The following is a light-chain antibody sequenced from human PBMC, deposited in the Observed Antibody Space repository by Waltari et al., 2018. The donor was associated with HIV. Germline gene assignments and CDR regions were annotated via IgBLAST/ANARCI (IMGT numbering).Light chain of an antibody. J-gene: IGLJ1*01. CDR2: KNS. V-gene: IGLV1-47*01. Sequence: QSVLTQPPSASGAPGQRVTISCSGGNSNIGNNYVYWYHQLPGTAPKLLIFKNSKRPAGVPDRFSGSKSGTSASLAINGLLSDEEGMYYCAAWDDSLSGPYVFGSGTEVTVL. CDR3: AAWDDSLSGPYV. CDR1: NSNIGNNY.